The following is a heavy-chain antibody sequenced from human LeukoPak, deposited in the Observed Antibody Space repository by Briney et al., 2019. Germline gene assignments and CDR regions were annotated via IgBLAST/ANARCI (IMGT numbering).Heavy chain of an antibody. V-gene: IGHV3-30-3*01. CDR1: GFTFSIYA. D-gene: IGHD3-22*01. CDR3: ARDKDYYDSSGYYYFDY. CDR2: ISYDGSNK. Sequence: GRSLRLSCAASGFTFSIYAMHWVRQAPGKGLEWVAVISYDGSNKYYADSVKGRFTISRDNSKNTLYLQMNSLRAEDTAVYYCARDKDYYDSSGYYYFDYWGQGTLVTVSS. J-gene: IGHJ4*02.